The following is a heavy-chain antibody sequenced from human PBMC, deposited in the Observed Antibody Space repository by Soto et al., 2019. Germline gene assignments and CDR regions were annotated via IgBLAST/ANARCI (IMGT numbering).Heavy chain of an antibody. D-gene: IGHD5-12*01. CDR1: GFTFSSYS. V-gene: IGHV3-48*01. J-gene: IGHJ4*02. CDR2: ISSSSSTI. CDR3: ARTSGYDFF. Sequence: EVQLVESGGGLVQPGGSLRLSCAASGFTFSSYSRNWVRQAPGKGLEWVSYISSSSSTIYYADSVKGRFTISRDNAKNSLYLQMNSLRAEDTAVYYCARTSGYDFFRGQGTLVTVSS.